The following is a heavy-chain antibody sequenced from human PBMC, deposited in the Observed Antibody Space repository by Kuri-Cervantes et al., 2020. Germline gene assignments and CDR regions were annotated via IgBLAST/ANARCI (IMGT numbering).Heavy chain of an antibody. J-gene: IGHJ6*02. CDR1: GGSISSSSYY. Sequence: GGSLRLSCTVSGGSISSSSYYWGWIRQPPGKGLEWVSVIYSGGSTYYADSVKGRFTISRDNSKNTLYLQMNSLRAEDTAVYYCARGLYSSSWSTPYYYYGMDVWGQGTTVTVSS. V-gene: IGHV3-53*01. CDR2: IYSGGST. CDR3: ARGLYSSSWSTPYYYYGMDV. D-gene: IGHD6-13*01.